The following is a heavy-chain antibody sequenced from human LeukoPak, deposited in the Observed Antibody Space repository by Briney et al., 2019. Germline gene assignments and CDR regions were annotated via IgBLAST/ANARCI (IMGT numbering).Heavy chain of an antibody. CDR1: GFTFSSYA. CDR2: IYYSGST. D-gene: IGHD5-24*01. Sequence: GSLRLSCAASGFTFSSYAMSWVRQAPGKGLEWIGSIYYSGSTYYNPSLKSRVTISVDTSKNQFSLKLSSVTAADTAVYYCARHGGREMATIIAPKYYFDYWGQGTLVTVPS. J-gene: IGHJ4*02. CDR3: ARHGGREMATIIAPKYYFDY. V-gene: IGHV4-39*01.